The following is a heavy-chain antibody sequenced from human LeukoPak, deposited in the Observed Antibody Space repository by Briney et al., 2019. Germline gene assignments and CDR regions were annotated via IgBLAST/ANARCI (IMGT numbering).Heavy chain of an antibody. D-gene: IGHD2-2*02. J-gene: IGHJ3*02. V-gene: IGHV1-69*02. CDR3: ASPRALYCSSTSCNTANGAFDI. CDR1: GGTFSSYT. CDR2: IIPILGIA. Sequence: SVKVSCKASGGTFSSYTISWVRQAPGQGLEWMGRIIPILGIANYAQKFQGRVTITADKSTSTAYMELSSLRSEDTAVYYCASPRALYCSSTSCNTANGAFDIWGQGTMVTVSS.